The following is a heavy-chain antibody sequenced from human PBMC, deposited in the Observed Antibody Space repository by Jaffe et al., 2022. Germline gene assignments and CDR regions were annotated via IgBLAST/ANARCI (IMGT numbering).Heavy chain of an antibody. V-gene: IGHV3-49*04. CDR3: TKQTDSSGWYGEAYYFDY. Sequence: EVQLVESGGGLVQPGRSLRLSCTASGFTFGDYAMSWVRQAPGKGLEWVGFIRSKAYGGTTEYAASVKGRFTISRDDSKSIAYLQMNSLKTEDTAVYYCTKQTDSSGWYGEAYYFDYWGQGTLVTVSS. D-gene: IGHD6-19*01. CDR2: IRSKAYGGTT. J-gene: IGHJ4*02. CDR1: GFTFGDYA.